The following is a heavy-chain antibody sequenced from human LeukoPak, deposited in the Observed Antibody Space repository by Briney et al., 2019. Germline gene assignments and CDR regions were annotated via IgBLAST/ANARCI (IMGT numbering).Heavy chain of an antibody. CDR2: MSHTGST. Sequence: SETLSLTCAVYGGSFSGYYWSWIRQPPGKGLEWIGSMSHTGSTFQNPSLKSRLTISLDASKNQFSLKLNSVTAADTAVYYCARDLAGATSFDYWGRGTLVTVSS. CDR3: ARDLAGATSFDY. CDR1: GGSFSGYY. D-gene: IGHD1-26*01. J-gene: IGHJ4*02. V-gene: IGHV4-34*01.